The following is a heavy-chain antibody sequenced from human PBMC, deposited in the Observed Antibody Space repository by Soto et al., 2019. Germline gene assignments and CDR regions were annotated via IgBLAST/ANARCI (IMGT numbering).Heavy chain of an antibody. Sequence: QVQLQESGPGLVKPSQTLSLTCTVSGGSISSGGYYWRWIRQHPGKGLEWIGYIYYSGSTYYNPSRKSRVTISVDTSKNQFSLKLSSVTAADTAVYYCARTSYDSSGTAADPWGQGTLVTVSS. CDR2: IYYSGST. CDR3: ARTSYDSSGTAADP. J-gene: IGHJ5*02. D-gene: IGHD3-22*01. V-gene: IGHV4-31*03. CDR1: GGSISSGGYY.